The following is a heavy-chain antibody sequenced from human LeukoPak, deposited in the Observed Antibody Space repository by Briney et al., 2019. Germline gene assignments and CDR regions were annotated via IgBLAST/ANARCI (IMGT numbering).Heavy chain of an antibody. CDR2: MFYRGST. J-gene: IGHJ4*02. Sequence: PSETLSLTCTVSEVSISTSTYYWAWIRQPPGKGLEWIGSMFYRGSTYYNPSLKSQVTISVDTSKNQFSLKRSSVTASDTAVYYCARDIGGSRDSWGQGTLVTVSS. CDR3: ARDIGGSRDS. V-gene: IGHV4-39*07. CDR1: EVSISTSTYY. D-gene: IGHD1-26*01.